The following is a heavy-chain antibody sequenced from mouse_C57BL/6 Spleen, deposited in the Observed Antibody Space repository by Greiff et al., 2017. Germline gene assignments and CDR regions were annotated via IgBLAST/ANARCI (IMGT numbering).Heavy chain of an antibody. J-gene: IGHJ2*01. CDR1: GFTFSDYG. V-gene: IGHV5-17*01. CDR3: ARTGFTTVVFDY. Sequence: EVHLVESGGGLVKPGGSLKLSCAASGFTFSDYGMHWVRQAPEKGLEWVAYISSGSSTIYYADTVKGRFTISRDNAKNTLFLQMTSLRSEDTAMYYCARTGFTTVVFDYWGQGTTLTVSA. D-gene: IGHD1-1*01. CDR2: ISSGSSTI.